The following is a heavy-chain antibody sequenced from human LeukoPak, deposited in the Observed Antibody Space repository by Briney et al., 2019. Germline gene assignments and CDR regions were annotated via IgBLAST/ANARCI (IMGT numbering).Heavy chain of an antibody. Sequence: SETPSLTCTVSGGSISSYYWSWIRQPPGKGLEWIGYIYYSGSTNYNPSLKSRVTISVDTSKNQFSLKLSSVTAADTAVYYCARDLFTMVRGVIILGAFDIWGQGTMVTVSS. CDR3: ARDLFTMVRGVIILGAFDI. D-gene: IGHD3-10*01. J-gene: IGHJ3*02. CDR2: IYYSGST. CDR1: GGSISSYY. V-gene: IGHV4-59*01.